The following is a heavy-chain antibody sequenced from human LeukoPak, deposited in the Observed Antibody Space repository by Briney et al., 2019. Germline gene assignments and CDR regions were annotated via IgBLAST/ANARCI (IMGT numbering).Heavy chain of an antibody. CDR2: GYSGGST. CDR1: GFTVSSTD. Sequence: GGSLRLSCAASGFTVSSTDMSWVREAPGEGLEWVSAGYSGGSTFYADSVKGRFTISRDNSKNTLYLQISSLRAEDTAVYYCALLGAAGSEYFQHWGQGTLVTVSS. J-gene: IGHJ1*01. D-gene: IGHD6-13*01. CDR3: ALLGAAGSEYFQH. V-gene: IGHV3-53*01.